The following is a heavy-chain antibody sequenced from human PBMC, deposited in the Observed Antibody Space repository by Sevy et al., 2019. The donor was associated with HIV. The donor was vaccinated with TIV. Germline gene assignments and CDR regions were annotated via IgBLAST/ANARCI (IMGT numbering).Heavy chain of an antibody. V-gene: IGHV3-23*01. CDR2: VSGSAGST. CDR1: GFTFSTYA. CDR3: AKSYSSGYPYYYYGMDV. J-gene: IGHJ6*02. Sequence: GGSLRLSCAASGFTFSTYAMNWVRQSPGKGLEWVSAVSGSAGSTYYADSVKGRFTISRDNSKNTLYLQMNSLRAEDTAVYYCAKSYSSGYPYYYYGMDVWGQGTTVTVSS. D-gene: IGHD3-22*01.